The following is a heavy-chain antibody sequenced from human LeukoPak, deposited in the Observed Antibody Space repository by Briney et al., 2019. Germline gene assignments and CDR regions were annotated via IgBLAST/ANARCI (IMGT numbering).Heavy chain of an antibody. D-gene: IGHD3-9*01. CDR3: ARDYDILNY. Sequence: SVKVSCKASGATFRSYAITWVRQAPGQGLEWMGGIIPIFGTADYAQKFQGRVTITADKSTSTVYMELSSLRSEDTAVYYCARDYDILNYWGQGTLVTVSS. CDR1: GATFRSYA. J-gene: IGHJ4*02. V-gene: IGHV1-69*06. CDR2: IIPIFGTA.